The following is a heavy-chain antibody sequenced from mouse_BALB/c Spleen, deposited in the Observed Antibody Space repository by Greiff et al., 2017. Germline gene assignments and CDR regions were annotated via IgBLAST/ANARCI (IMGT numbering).Heavy chain of an antibody. Sequence: DVQLVESGPSLVKPSQTLSLTCSVTGDSITSGYWNWIRKFPGNKLEYMGYISYSGSTYYNPSLKSRISITRDTSKNQYYLQLNSVTTEDTATYYCARGYYDYSAWFAYWGQGTLVTVSA. CDR2: ISYSGST. CDR3: ARGYYDYSAWFAY. V-gene: IGHV3-8*02. CDR1: GDSITSGY. D-gene: IGHD2-4*01. J-gene: IGHJ3*01.